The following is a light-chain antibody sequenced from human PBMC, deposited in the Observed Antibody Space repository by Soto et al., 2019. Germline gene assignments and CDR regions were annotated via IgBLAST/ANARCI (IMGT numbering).Light chain of an antibody. J-gene: IGLJ3*02. Sequence: QSALTQPASVSGSPGESITISCSGTTSDVGGHNFVSWFQQHPGKAPKMMIYAVDQRPSGVSIRFSGSKSGNTASLTISGLQTEDEADYYCSSYTRSSFWVFGGGTKVTVL. V-gene: IGLV2-14*01. CDR1: TSDVGGHNF. CDR3: SSYTRSSFWV. CDR2: AVD.